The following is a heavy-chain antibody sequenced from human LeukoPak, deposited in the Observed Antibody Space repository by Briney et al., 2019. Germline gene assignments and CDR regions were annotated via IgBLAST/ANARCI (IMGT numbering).Heavy chain of an antibody. CDR1: GFTFSSYA. J-gene: IGHJ4*02. CDR2: ISGSGGST. V-gene: IGHV3-23*01. CDR3: AKDPADYGDYTFEIYFDY. Sequence: GGSLRLSCAASGFTFSSYAMSWVRQAPGKGLEWVSAISGSGGSTYYADSVKGRFTISRDNSKNTLYLQMNSLRAEDTAVYYCAKDPADYGDYTFEIYFDYWGQGTLVTVSS. D-gene: IGHD4-17*01.